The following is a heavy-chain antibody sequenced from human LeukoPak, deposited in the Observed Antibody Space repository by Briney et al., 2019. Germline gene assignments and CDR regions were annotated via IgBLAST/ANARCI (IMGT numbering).Heavy chain of an antibody. Sequence: SSETLSLTCTVSGGSISSGGYYWSWIRQPPGKGLEWIGYIYYSGSTNYNPSLKSRVTISVDTSKNQFSLKLSSVTAADTAVYYCASIGAYYGMDVWGQGTTVTVSS. D-gene: IGHD3-3*01. V-gene: IGHV4-61*08. CDR2: IYYSGST. CDR1: GGSISSGGYY. CDR3: ASIGAYYGMDV. J-gene: IGHJ6*02.